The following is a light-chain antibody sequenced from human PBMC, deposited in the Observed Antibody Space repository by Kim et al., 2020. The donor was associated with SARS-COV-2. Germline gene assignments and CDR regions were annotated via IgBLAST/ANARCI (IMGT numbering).Light chain of an antibody. V-gene: IGKV1-39*01. CDR2: AAS. Sequence: DIQMTQSPSSLAASVGDRVTIICRASQSINTYLNWYQQKPDKAPKLLIYAASTLQSGVPSRFSGSGSGTDFTLTISSLQPEDFVTYYCQQSHTAPLLTFGGGTKVDIK. CDR3: QQSHTAPLLT. CDR1: QSINTY. J-gene: IGKJ4*01.